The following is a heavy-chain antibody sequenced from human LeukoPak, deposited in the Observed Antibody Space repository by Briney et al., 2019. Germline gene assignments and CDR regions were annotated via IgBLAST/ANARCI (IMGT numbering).Heavy chain of an antibody. CDR3: ARDRGYCSSTSCHYYYYYMDV. D-gene: IGHD2-2*01. V-gene: IGHV3-21*01. CDR2: ISSSSSYI. Sequence: GGSLRLSCAASGFTFSSYSMNWVRQAPGKGLEWVSSISSSSSYIYYADSVKGRFTISRDNAKNSLYLQMNSLRAEDTAVYYCARDRGYCSSTSCHYYYYYMDVWGKGTTVTASS. J-gene: IGHJ6*03. CDR1: GFTFSSYS.